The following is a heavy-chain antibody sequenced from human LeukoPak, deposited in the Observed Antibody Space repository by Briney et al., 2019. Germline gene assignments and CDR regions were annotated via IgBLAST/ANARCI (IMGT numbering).Heavy chain of an antibody. CDR2: IWYDGSNK. J-gene: IGHJ3*02. CDR1: GFTFSSYG. D-gene: IGHD2-8*01. Sequence: GGSLRLSCAASGFTFSSYGMHWVRQAPGKGLEWVAVIWYDGSNKYYADSVKGRFTISRDNSKNTLYLQMNSLRAEDTAVYYCAKSSVYSSARESVFDIWGQGTMVTVS. CDR3: AKSSVYSSARESVFDI. V-gene: IGHV3-33*06.